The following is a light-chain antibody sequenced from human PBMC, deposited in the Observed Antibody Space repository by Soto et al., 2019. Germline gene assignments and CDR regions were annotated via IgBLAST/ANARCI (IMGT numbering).Light chain of an antibody. V-gene: IGLV1-51*01. CDR1: SSNIGGNS. CDR3: GSWDSSLSAYV. J-gene: IGLJ1*01. CDR2: DDN. Sequence: QSVLTPPPSVSAAPGQKVTISCSGSSSNIGGNSVSWYQQLPGTAPKLLIYDDNKRPSGIPDRFSAPKSGTSATLAITGFQTGDEADYYCGSWDSSLSAYVFGTGTKVTVL.